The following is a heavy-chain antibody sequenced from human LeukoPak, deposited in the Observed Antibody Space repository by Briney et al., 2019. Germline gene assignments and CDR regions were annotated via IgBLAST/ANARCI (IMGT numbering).Heavy chain of an antibody. Sequence: PSETLSLTCAVYGGSFSGYYWSWIRQPPGKGLEWIGEINHSGSTNYNPSLKSRVTISVDTSKNQFSLKLSSVTAADTAVYYCASIAVAGTSRYGMDVWGQGTTVTVSS. D-gene: IGHD6-19*01. J-gene: IGHJ6*02. CDR3: ASIAVAGTSRYGMDV. CDR1: GGSFSGYY. CDR2: INHSGST. V-gene: IGHV4-34*01.